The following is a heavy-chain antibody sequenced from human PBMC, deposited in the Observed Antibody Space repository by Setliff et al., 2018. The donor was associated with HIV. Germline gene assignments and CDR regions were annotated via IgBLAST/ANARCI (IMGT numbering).Heavy chain of an antibody. Sequence: SETLSLTCAVSGYSISSGYYWGWIRQPPGKGLEWIGRIYHSGSTYYNPSLKSRVTISVDTSKNQFSLKLRSVTAADTAVYYCARDGGGYDFWSGYYISHDAFDIWGQGTMVTVSS. CDR2: IYHSGST. CDR1: GYSISSGYY. D-gene: IGHD3-3*01. J-gene: IGHJ3*02. V-gene: IGHV4-38-2*02. CDR3: ARDGGGYDFWSGYYISHDAFDI.